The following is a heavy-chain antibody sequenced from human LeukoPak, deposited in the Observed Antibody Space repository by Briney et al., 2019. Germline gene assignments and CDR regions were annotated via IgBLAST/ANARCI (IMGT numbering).Heavy chain of an antibody. CDR2: IYYSGST. Sequence: SETLSLTCTVSGGSISSYYWSWIRQPPGKGLEWIGYIYYSGSTNYNPSLKSRVTISVDTSKNQFSLKLSSVTAADTAVYYCARLSQGLYTAMEDYWGQGTLVTVSS. J-gene: IGHJ4*02. V-gene: IGHV4-59*08. CDR1: GGSISSYY. D-gene: IGHD5-18*01. CDR3: ARLSQGLYTAMEDY.